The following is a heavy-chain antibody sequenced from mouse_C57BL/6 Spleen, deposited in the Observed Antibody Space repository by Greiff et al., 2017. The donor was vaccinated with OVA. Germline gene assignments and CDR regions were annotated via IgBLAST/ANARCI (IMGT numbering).Heavy chain of an antibody. V-gene: IGHV3-6*01. CDR2: ISYDGSN. D-gene: IGHD1-1*01. CDR3: ASDYYGSSYAYFDV. J-gene: IGHJ1*03. Sequence: DVQLVESGPGLVKPSQSLSLTCSVTGYSITSGYYWNWIRQFPGNKLEWMGYISYDGSNNYNPYLKNRISITRDTSKNQFFLKLNSVTTEDTATYYCASDYYGSSYAYFDVWGTGTTVTVSS. CDR1: GYSITSGYY.